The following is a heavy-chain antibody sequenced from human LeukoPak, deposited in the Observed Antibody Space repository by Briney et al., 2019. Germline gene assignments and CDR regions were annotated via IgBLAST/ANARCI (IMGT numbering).Heavy chain of an antibody. CDR3: ARIVRGSQDF. CDR2: TYHRSRWYN. Sequence: TLSLTCTVSGGSISSYYWSWIRQSPSRGLEWLGRTYHRSRWYNDYAVSVRGRITINPDTSKNQFSLQLKSVTPEDTAVYYCARIVRGSQDFWGQGTLVTVAS. D-gene: IGHD6-6*01. J-gene: IGHJ4*02. CDR1: GGSISSYY. V-gene: IGHV6-1*01.